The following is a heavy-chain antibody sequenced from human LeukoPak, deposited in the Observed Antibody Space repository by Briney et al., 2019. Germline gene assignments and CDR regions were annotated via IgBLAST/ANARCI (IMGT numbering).Heavy chain of an antibody. CDR3: ARGLAWGAY. CDR2: ITSSSSSI. D-gene: IGHD4/OR15-4a*01. CDR1: GFTFSIYT. J-gene: IGHJ4*02. V-gene: IGHV3-21*01. Sequence: GGSLRLSCVAAGFTFSIYTMSWVRQAPGKGLEWVSSITSSSSSIYSADSVKGRLTISRDNAKNSLYLEMNSLRDEDTAVYYCARGLAWGAYWGQGTLVTVSS.